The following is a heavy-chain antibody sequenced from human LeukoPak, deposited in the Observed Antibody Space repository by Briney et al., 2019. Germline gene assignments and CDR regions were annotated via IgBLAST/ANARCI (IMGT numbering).Heavy chain of an antibody. D-gene: IGHD3-10*01. CDR3: ARRYYYNLGSFAFDF. J-gene: IGHJ4*02. V-gene: IGHV4-34*01. Sequence: SETLSLTCAVSGGPFSGYFWSWIRQSSGKGLEWIGEIHNSGTTNYNPSLNSRVTISEDTPKNQLYLNLSSVTAADTAVYYCARRYYYNLGSFAFDFWGQGTLVTVSS. CDR2: IHNSGTT. CDR1: GGPFSGYF.